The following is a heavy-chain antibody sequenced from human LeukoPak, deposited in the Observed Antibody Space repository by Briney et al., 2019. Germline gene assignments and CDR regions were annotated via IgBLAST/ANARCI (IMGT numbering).Heavy chain of an antibody. CDR3: ATLIAVASRFDY. D-gene: IGHD6-19*01. Sequence: GGSLRLSCAASGFTFSSYGMHWVRQAPGKGLEWVAVIWYDGSNKYYADSVKGRFTVSRDNPKNTLYLQMNSLRAEDTAVYYCATLIAVASRFDYWGQGTLVTVSS. J-gene: IGHJ4*02. CDR2: IWYDGSNK. V-gene: IGHV3-33*08. CDR1: GFTFSSYG.